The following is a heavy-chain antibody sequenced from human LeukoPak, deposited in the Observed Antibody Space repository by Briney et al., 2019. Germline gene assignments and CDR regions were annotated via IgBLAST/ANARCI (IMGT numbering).Heavy chain of an antibody. V-gene: IGHV1-8*02. D-gene: IGHD3-16*02. Sequence: ASVKVSCKASGYTFTSYDINWVRQATGQGLEWMGWMNPNSGNTGYAQKFQGRVTMTRDTSISTAYMELSRLRSDDTAVYYCATSPPPYVWGSYRSPYYYMDVWGKGTTVTISS. J-gene: IGHJ6*03. CDR1: GYTFTSYD. CDR2: MNPNSGNT. CDR3: ATSPPPYVWGSYRSPYYYMDV.